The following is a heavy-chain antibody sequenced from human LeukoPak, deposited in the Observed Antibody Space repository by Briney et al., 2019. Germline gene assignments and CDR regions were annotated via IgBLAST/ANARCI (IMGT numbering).Heavy chain of an antibody. J-gene: IGHJ4*02. Sequence: SETLSLTCTVSGGSISSYYWSWIRQPPGKGLEWIGYIYYTGSTDYNPSLKSRVAISVDTSKNQFSLKLSSVTAADTAVYYCARGSKAAPGTFDYWGQGTLVTASS. D-gene: IGHD6-13*01. CDR2: IYYTGST. CDR3: ARGSKAAPGTFDY. V-gene: IGHV4-59*01. CDR1: GGSISSYY.